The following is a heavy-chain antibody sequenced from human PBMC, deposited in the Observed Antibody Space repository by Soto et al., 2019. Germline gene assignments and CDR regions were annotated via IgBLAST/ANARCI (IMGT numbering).Heavy chain of an antibody. CDR2: IYSSGST. Sequence: QVQLQESGPGLVKPSETLSLTCIVSGDSTSNDYWSWIRQAPGKGLEWIGEIYSSGSTNYSPSLKSRATISIDTSKNQLSLRLTSVTAADTAVYYCARGGVSRAYCGADCYYTWLDPWGQGTLVTVSP. CDR3: ARGGVSRAYCGADCYYTWLDP. J-gene: IGHJ5*02. CDR1: GDSTSNDY. V-gene: IGHV4-59*01. D-gene: IGHD2-21*02.